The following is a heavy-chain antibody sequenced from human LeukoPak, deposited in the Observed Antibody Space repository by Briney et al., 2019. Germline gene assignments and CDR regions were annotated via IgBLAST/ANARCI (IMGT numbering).Heavy chain of an antibody. CDR3: ARQGILVGATVFDY. Sequence: SVKVSCKASGGTFSSYAISWVRQAPGQGLEWMGGIIPIFGTANYAQKFQGRVTMTTDTSTSTAYMELRSLRSDDTAVYYCARQGILVGATVFDYWGQGTLVTVSS. D-gene: IGHD1-26*01. V-gene: IGHV1-69*05. CDR1: GGTFSSYA. CDR2: IIPIFGTA. J-gene: IGHJ4*02.